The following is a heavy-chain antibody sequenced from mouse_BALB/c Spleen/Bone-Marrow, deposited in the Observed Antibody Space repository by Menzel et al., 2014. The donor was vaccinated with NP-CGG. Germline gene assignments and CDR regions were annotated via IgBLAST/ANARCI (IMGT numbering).Heavy chain of an antibody. Sequence: VHVKQSGGGLVKLGGSLKLSCAASGFTFSSYAMSWVRQSPEKRLEWVAEISSGGTYTYYPDTVTGRFTISRDNARNPLVPEMSSFRFEDPAIYYCSRDLLWYHSLDYLGQGTSVTVSS. D-gene: IGHD2-1*01. CDR2: ISSGGTYT. J-gene: IGHJ4*01. CDR3: SRDLLWYHSLDY. V-gene: IGHV5-9-4*01. CDR1: GFTFSSYA.